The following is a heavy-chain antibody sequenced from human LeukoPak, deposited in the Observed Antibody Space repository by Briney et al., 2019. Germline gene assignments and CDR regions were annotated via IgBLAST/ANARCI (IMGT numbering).Heavy chain of an antibody. D-gene: IGHD3-10*01. J-gene: IGHJ5*02. V-gene: IGHV4-34*01. Sequence: SETLSLTCAVYGGSFSGYYWSWIRQPPGKGLEWIGEINHSGSTNYNPSLKSRVTISVDTSKNQFSLKLSSVTAADTAVYYCARVIITMVRGVIIIGGPGWFDPWGQGTLVTVSS. CDR3: ARVIITMVRGVIIIGGPGWFDP. CDR1: GGSFSGYY. CDR2: INHSGST.